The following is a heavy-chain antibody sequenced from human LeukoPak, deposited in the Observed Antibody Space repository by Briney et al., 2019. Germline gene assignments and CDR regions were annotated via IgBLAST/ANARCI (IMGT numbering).Heavy chain of an antibody. CDR1: GFTFSNAW. CDR2: IKSKTDGGTT. Sequence: GGSLRLSCAASGFTFSNAWMSWVRQAPGKGLEWVGRIKSKTDGGTTDYAAPVKGRFTISRDDSKNTLYLQMNSLKTEDTAVYYCTTGTTLDSSPDYWGQGTLVTVSS. CDR3: TTGTTLDSSPDY. V-gene: IGHV3-15*01. J-gene: IGHJ4*02. D-gene: IGHD4-17*01.